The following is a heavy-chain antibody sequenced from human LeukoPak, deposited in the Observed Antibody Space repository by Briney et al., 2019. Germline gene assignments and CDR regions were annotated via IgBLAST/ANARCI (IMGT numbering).Heavy chain of an antibody. V-gene: IGHV3-23*01. D-gene: IGHD4-23*01. CDR1: GFTFNSYG. CDR2: ITSSGFQ. J-gene: IGHJ4*02. CDR3: AKDLGLRWYPGYFDY. Sequence: GGSLRLSCAASGFTFNSYGFNWVRQAPGRGLKWISYITSSGFQHYADSVKGRFTISRDNSKNTLYLQMNSLRAEDTAVYYCAKDLGLRWYPGYFDYWGQGTLVTVSS.